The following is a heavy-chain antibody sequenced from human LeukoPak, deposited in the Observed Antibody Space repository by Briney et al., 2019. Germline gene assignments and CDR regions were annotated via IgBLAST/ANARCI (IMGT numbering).Heavy chain of an antibody. CDR2: IYYSGST. J-gene: IGHJ2*01. CDR3: ARHQRYSSGWTGPLDWYFDL. D-gene: IGHD6-19*01. V-gene: IGHV4-39*01. Sequence: SETLSLTCTVSGGSISSSSYYWGWIRQPPGKGLEWIGSIYYSGSTYYNPSLKSRVTISVDTSKNQFSLKLSSVTAADTAVYYCARHQRYSSGWTGPLDWYFDLWGRGTLVTVSS. CDR1: GGSISSSSYY.